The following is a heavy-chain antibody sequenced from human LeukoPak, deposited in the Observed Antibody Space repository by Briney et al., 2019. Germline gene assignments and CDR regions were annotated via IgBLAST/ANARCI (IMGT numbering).Heavy chain of an antibody. V-gene: IGHV4-39*01. D-gene: IGHD3-10*01. CDR1: GGSISSSSYY. CDR3: VSDGSGRQVDY. J-gene: IGHJ4*02. CDR2: IYYSGST. Sequence: PSETLSLTCTVSGGSISSSSYYWGWIRQPPGKGLEWIGSIYYSGSTYYNPSLKSRVTISVDTSKNQFSLKLSSVTAADTAVYYCVSDGSGRQVDYWGQGTLVTVSS.